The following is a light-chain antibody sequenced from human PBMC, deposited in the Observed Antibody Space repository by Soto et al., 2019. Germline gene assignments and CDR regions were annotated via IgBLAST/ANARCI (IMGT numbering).Light chain of an antibody. V-gene: IGKV3-20*01. CDR1: QPITSNY. CDR2: GAS. J-gene: IGKJ5*01. CDR3: QHYDSLS. Sequence: ALTQSPGTLSLSPGERATLSCRASQPITSNYLAWYQQRSGQAPRLLISGASSRATGVTDRFSGSGSGTDFTLTINRLEPEDFAVYYCQHYDSLSFGQGTRLEIK.